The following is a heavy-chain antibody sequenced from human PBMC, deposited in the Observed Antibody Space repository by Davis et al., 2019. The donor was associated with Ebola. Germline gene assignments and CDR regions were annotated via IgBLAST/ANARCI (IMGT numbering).Heavy chain of an antibody. V-gene: IGHV2-70*04. CDR3: ARTGYCSGGSCYSEYAFDI. D-gene: IGHD2-15*01. CDR2: IDWDDDK. Sequence: SGPTLVKPTQTLTLTCTFSGFSLSTSGMRVSWIRQPPGKALEWLARIDWDDDKFYSTSLKTRLTISKDTSKNQVVLTMTNMDPVDTATYYCARTGYCSGGSCYSEYAFDIWGQGTMVTVSS. J-gene: IGHJ3*02. CDR1: GFSLSTSGMR.